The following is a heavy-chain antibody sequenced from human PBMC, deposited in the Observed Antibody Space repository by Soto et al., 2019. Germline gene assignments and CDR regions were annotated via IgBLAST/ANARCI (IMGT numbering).Heavy chain of an antibody. CDR3: ARDAETTYYYDSSGFANNAFDI. J-gene: IGHJ3*02. D-gene: IGHD3-22*01. Sequence: PGGSLRLSCAASGFTFSSYGMHWVRQAPGKGLEWVAVIWYDGSNKYYADSVKGRFTISRDNSKNTLYLQMNSPRAEDTAVYYCARDAETTYYYDSSGFANNAFDIWGQGTMVTVSS. CDR1: GFTFSSYG. V-gene: IGHV3-33*01. CDR2: IWYDGSNK.